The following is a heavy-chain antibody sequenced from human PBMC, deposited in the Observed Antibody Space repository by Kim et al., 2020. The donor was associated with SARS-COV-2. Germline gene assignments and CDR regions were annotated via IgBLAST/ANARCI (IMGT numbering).Heavy chain of an antibody. V-gene: IGHV3-30*02. Sequence: YYADSVKGRFSISRDNSENTISLQMNSLRVEDTALYYCATGYYYDSSSYDYWGQGTLVTVSS. CDR3: ATGYYYDSSSYDY. J-gene: IGHJ4*02. D-gene: IGHD3-22*01.